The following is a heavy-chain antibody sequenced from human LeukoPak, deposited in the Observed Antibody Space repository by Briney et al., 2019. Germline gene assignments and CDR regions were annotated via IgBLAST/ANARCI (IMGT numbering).Heavy chain of an antibody. CDR1: GFTFSSYG. V-gene: IGHV3-23*01. CDR2: ISGSGGST. J-gene: IGHJ3*02. Sequence: GGSLRHSCAVSGFTFSSYGMSWVRQAPGKGLEWVSAISGSGGSTYYADSVKGRFTISRDNSKNTLYLQMNSLRAEDTAVYYCARVPAGVIGMKDAFDIWGQGTMVTVSS. D-gene: IGHD3-16*02. CDR3: ARVPAGVIGMKDAFDI.